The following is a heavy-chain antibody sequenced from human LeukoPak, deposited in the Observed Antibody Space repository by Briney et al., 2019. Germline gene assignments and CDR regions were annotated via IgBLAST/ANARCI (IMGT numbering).Heavy chain of an antibody. CDR1: GFTFSSYA. CDR2: ISSSGSTI. D-gene: IGHD4-4*01. J-gene: IGHJ5*02. V-gene: IGHV3-48*04. Sequence: GGSLRLSCAASGFTFSSYAMHWVRQAPGKGLEWVSYISSSGSTIYYADSVKGRFTISRDNAKNSLYLQMNSLRAEDTAVYYCARDLEPDYSNYGNWFDPWGQGTLVTVSS. CDR3: ARDLEPDYSNYGNWFDP.